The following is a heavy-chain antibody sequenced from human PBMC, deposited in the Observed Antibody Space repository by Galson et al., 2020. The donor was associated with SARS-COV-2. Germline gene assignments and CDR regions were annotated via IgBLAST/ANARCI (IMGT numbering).Heavy chain of an antibody. V-gene: IGHV1-24*01. Sequence: ASVKVSCKVSGYTISEVSMHWVRQTPGKGLEWMAGFDPEDGEPIYGQHFRGRVTLTEGTSADTAYMELRGLRSGDTAVYYCASSRWLSTFDMWGQGTMVTVSS. CDR3: ASSRWLSTFDM. CDR2: FDPEDGEP. J-gene: IGHJ3*02. D-gene: IGHD2-2*01. CDR1: GYTISEVS.